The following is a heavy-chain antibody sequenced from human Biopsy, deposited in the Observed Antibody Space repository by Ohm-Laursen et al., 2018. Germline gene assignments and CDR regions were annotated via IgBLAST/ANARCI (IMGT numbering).Heavy chain of an antibody. D-gene: IGHD3-22*01. V-gene: IGHV3-49*04. CDR2: IKTKGFRERT. J-gene: IGHJ5*02. Sequence: SLRLSCAASGFTFADFAVSWVRQAPGKGLEWVGLIKTKGFRERTQYAAPVEGRFTISRDDSKGVAYLEMSGLKTEDTALYYCTRWYDRSGYYRDLWGQGTLVTVSS. CDR3: TRWYDRSGYYRDL. CDR1: GFTFADFA.